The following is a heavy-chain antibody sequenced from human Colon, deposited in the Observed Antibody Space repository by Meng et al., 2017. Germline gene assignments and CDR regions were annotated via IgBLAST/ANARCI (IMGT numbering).Heavy chain of an antibody. Sequence: QLQGSCPGRVNARGTLPLPLDVSCGSVNSREWLGWLSQPPGKGLEWITAIFHRGSTNYKSPPKSVATISVDRSKNQFSLKLNSLAAAYTAVYYCAAIFGSGPVYWGQGTLVTVSS. V-gene: IGHV4-4*03. CDR1: CGSVNSREW. CDR3: AAIFGSGPVY. J-gene: IGHJ4*02. CDR2: IFHRGST. D-gene: IGHD3-3*01.